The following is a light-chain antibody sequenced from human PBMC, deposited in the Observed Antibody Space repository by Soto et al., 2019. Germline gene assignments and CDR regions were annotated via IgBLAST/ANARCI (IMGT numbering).Light chain of an antibody. CDR3: GTWDSSLSGAV. CDR2: DNN. Sequence: QSALTQPPSVSAAAGQKVTISCSGTGSNIGNNFVSWYQHLPGSAPKLLIYDNNRRPSDIPDRFSGSKSGTSATLGITGLQTGDEADYYCGTWDSSLSGAVFGGGTQLTVL. J-gene: IGLJ7*01. V-gene: IGLV1-51*01. CDR1: GSNIGNNF.